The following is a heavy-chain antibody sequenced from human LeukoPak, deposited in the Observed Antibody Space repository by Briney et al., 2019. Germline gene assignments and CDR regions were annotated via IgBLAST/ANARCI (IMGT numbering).Heavy chain of an antibody. CDR2: ISGSGGST. J-gene: IGHJ4*02. D-gene: IGHD2-21*02. CDR1: GFTFSHYG. V-gene: IGHV3-23*01. CDR3: AKSHHVTAIDY. Sequence: GGTMRLSCAASGFTFSHYGMTWVRQAPGKGLEWVSAISGSGGSTYYAGSVKGRFTISRDNSKNTLYLQMNSLRADDTAVYYCAKSHHVTAIDYWGQGTLVTVSS.